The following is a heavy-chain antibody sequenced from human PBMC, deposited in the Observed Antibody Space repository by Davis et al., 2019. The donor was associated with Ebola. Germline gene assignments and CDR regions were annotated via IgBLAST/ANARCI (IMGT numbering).Heavy chain of an antibody. Sequence: PSETLSLTCTVSGGSISSYYWSWIRQPPGKGLEWIGYIYRGGNTYYSPSLKSRVTMSVDRSKNQFSLKLSSVTAADTAVYYCAREAYGGNAIDYWGQGTLVTVSS. CDR3: AREAYGGNAIDY. V-gene: IGHV4-59*12. D-gene: IGHD4-23*01. J-gene: IGHJ4*02. CDR2: IYRGGNT. CDR1: GGSISSYY.